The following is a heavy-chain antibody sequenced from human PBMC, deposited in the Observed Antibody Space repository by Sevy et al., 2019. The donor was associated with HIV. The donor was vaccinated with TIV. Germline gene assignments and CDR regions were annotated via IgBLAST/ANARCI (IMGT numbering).Heavy chain of an antibody. D-gene: IGHD5-18*01. CDR1: GYTFTDYF. CDR3: ASPGGYRYGSLLDN. V-gene: IGHV1-2*02. Sequence: ASVKVSCKASGYTFTDYFMHWVRQAPGQGLEWMAWINPNSGDTKYAQKFQGRVTVTRDTSIRTAYMELSRLRVDDTAVYYCASPGGYRYGSLLDNWGQGTLVTVSP. J-gene: IGHJ4*02. CDR2: INPNSGDT.